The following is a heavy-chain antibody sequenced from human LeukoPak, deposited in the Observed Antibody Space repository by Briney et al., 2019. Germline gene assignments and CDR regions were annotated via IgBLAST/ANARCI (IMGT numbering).Heavy chain of an antibody. CDR3: ARHRWGVPFDY. J-gene: IGHJ4*02. CDR2: IYSSGST. V-gene: IGHV4-59*08. CDR1: GGSISSYY. D-gene: IGHD3-10*01. Sequence: SETLSLTCTVSGGSISSYYWSWIRQPPGKGLEWIGFIYSSGSTNYNPSLKSRVTISVDTSRNQFSLKLSSVTAADTAVYYCARHRWGVPFDYWCQGTLVTASS.